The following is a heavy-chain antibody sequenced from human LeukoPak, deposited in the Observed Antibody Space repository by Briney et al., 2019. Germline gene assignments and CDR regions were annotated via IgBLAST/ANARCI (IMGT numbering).Heavy chain of an antibody. CDR2: IRYGGSNE. J-gene: IGHJ4*02. D-gene: IGHD4-11*01. CDR3: AKDLSNYGWDWYFHY. CDR1: GFTFSTYG. V-gene: IGHV3-30*02. Sequence: GGSLRLSCAASGFTFSTYGMHWVRQAPGKGLEWVAFIRYGGSNEYYADSVKGRFTISRDNSKNTVYLQMNNLRAEDTAVYYCAKDLSNYGWDWYFHYWGQGTLVTVSS.